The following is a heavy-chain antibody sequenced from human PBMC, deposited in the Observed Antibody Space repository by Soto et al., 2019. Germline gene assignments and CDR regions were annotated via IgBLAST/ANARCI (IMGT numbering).Heavy chain of an antibody. V-gene: IGHV4-4*02. CDR2: IYHSGST. J-gene: IGHJ6*02. CDR1: GGSISSSNW. D-gene: IGHD5-18*01. Sequence: QVQLQESGPGLVKPSGTLSVTCAVSGGSISSSNWWNWVRQPPGKGLEWIGEIYHSGSTNYNPSLRSRVTISLDKSKNQFSLRVKSVTAEDTAEYYCARAWPSVDSYGSGVMDVWGQGTTVTVSS. CDR3: ARAWPSVDSYGSGVMDV.